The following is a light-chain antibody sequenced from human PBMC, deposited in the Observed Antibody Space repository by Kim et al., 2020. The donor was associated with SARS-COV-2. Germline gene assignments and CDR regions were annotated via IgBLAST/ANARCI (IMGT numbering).Light chain of an antibody. Sequence: SYELTQPPSVSVAPGKTARITCGGNNIGSKSVHWYQQKPGQAPVLVIYYDSDRPSGIPERFSGSNSGNTATLTISRFEAVDEADYYCQVWDSSSDHRVFGGGTQLTVL. CDR1: NIGSKS. J-gene: IGLJ3*02. V-gene: IGLV3-21*04. CDR2: YDS. CDR3: QVWDSSSDHRV.